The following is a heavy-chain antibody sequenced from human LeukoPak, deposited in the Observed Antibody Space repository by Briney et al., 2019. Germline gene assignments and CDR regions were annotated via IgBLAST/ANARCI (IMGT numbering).Heavy chain of an antibody. V-gene: IGHV1-8*02. J-gene: IGHJ6*03. Sequence: GASVKVSCKASGYTFTSYDINWVRQATGQGLEWMGWMNPNSGNTGYAQKFQGRVTMTRNTSISTAYMELSSLRSEDTAVYYCARGGLRYFDWLPLKATDMDVWGKGTTVTISS. CDR3: ARGGLRYFDWLPLKATDMDV. CDR2: MNPNSGNT. D-gene: IGHD3-9*01. CDR1: GYTFTSYD.